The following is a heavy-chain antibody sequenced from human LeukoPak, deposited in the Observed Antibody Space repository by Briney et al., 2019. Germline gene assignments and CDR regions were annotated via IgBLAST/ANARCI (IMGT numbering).Heavy chain of an antibody. CDR3: ASGSPYYDFWSGYYFGY. J-gene: IGHJ4*02. CDR1: GYTFTGYY. CDR2: INPYSGDT. V-gene: IGHV1-2*02. D-gene: IGHD3-3*01. Sequence: ASVKVSCKASGYTFTGYYIRWVRQAPGQGLEWMAWINPYSGDTDSAQKFQGRVTVTRDTSITTAYMDLSRLRSDDTAVYYCASGSPYYDFWSGYYFGYWGQGTLVTVSS.